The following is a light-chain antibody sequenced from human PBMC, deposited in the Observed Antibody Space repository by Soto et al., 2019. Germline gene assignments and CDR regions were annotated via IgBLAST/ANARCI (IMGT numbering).Light chain of an antibody. Sequence: EIVLTQSPATLSLSPGERATLSCRASQSVSSSLAWYQQKPGQAPSLLIYDASNRATGIPARFSGSGSGTDFTLTISSLEPEDVAVYYCQQRSHWPPGTFGGGTKVEIK. V-gene: IGKV3-11*01. J-gene: IGKJ4*01. CDR1: QSVSSS. CDR2: DAS. CDR3: QQRSHWPPGT.